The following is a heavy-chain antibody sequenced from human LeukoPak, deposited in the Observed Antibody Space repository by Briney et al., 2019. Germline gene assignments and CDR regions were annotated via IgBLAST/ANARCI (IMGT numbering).Heavy chain of an antibody. Sequence: GGSLRLSCAASGFTFTSFAIHWVRQAPGKGLEWVAVMSNDGLNQYYADSVKGRFTLSRDNSKKTLYLQMNSLRNEDAALHYCARSFNGDLDYWGQGTLVTVSS. J-gene: IGHJ4*02. CDR1: GFTFTSFA. D-gene: IGHD4-17*01. CDR2: MSNDGLNQ. V-gene: IGHV3-30*04. CDR3: ARSFNGDLDY.